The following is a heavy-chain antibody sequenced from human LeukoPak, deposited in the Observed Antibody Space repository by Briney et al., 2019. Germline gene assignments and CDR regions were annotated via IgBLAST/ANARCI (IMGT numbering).Heavy chain of an antibody. J-gene: IGHJ4*02. Sequence: PGGSLRLSCAASGFTFSSYWMTWVRQAPGKGLEWVANIKQDGSEKYYVDSVKGRFTISRDNAKNSLYLQMNSLRAEDTAVYYCARLRWLVEGGYFDYWGQGTLVTVSS. CDR2: IKQDGSEK. V-gene: IGHV3-7*01. CDR1: GFTFSSYW. CDR3: ARLRWLVEGGYFDY. D-gene: IGHD6-19*01.